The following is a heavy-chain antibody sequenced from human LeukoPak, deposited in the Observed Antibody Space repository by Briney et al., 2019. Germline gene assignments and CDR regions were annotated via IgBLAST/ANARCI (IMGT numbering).Heavy chain of an antibody. V-gene: IGHV1-69*04. CDR3: ARVVRFLDGMDV. CDR2: IIPILGIA. CDR1: GGTFSSYA. J-gene: IGHJ6*02. Sequence: SVKVSCKASGGTFSSYAISWVRQAPGQGLEWMGRIIPILGIANYAQKFQSRVTITADKSTSTAYMELSSLRSEDTAVYYCARVVRFLDGMDVWGQGTTVTVSS. D-gene: IGHD3-3*01.